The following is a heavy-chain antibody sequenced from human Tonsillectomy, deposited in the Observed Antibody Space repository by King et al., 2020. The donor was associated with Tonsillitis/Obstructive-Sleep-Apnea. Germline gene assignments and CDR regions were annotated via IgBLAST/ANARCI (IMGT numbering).Heavy chain of an antibody. CDR1: GFTFSSYA. D-gene: IGHD2-15*01. V-gene: IGHV3-30*04. Sequence: VQLVQSGGGVVQPGRSLRLSCAASGFTFSSYAMHWVRQAPGKGLEWVAVISYDGSNKYYADSVKGRFTIPRDNSKNTLYLLMNSLRAGDTAVYYCARDGEEHCSVGNCYPYYYYYYMDVWAKGTTVTVSS. CDR3: ARDGEEHCSVGNCYPYYYYYYMDV. CDR2: ISYDGSNK. J-gene: IGHJ6*03.